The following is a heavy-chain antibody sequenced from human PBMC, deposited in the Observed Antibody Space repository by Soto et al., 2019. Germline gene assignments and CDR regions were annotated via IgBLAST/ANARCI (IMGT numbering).Heavy chain of an antibody. CDR1: GYSFTSYW. D-gene: IGHD3-16*02. CDR2: IYPGDSDS. Sequence: ESLKISFQGSGYSFTSYWIGWVRQIPGKGLEWMGIIYPGDSDSRYSPSFQGQVTISADKSINTAYLHWSSLKASDSALYFCARAFVITFGAIIDPSFFDYWGQGTLVTVSS. J-gene: IGHJ4*02. CDR3: ARAFVITFGAIIDPSFFDY. V-gene: IGHV5-51*01.